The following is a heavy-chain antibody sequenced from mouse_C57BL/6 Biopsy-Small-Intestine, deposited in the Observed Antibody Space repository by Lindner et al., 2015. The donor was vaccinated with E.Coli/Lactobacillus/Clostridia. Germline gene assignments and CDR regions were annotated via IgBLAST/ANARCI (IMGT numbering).Heavy chain of an antibody. J-gene: IGHJ3*01. Sequence: VQLQESGPGLVAPSQSPSITCTVSGFSLTSYGVDWVRQSPGKGLEWLGVIWGVGSTNYNSALKSRLSISKDNSKSQVFLKMNSLQTDDTAMYYCASGNWDMGPFAYWGQGTLVTVSA. CDR1: GFSLTSYG. CDR3: ASGNWDMGPFAY. D-gene: IGHD4-1*01. V-gene: IGHV2-6*01. CDR2: IWGVGST.